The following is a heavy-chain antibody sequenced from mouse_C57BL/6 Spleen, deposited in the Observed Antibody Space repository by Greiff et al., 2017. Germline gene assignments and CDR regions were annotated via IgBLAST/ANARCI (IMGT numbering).Heavy chain of an antibody. V-gene: IGHV5-9-1*02. CDR1: GFTFSSYA. Sequence: EVHLVESGEGLVKPGGSLKLSCAASGFTFSSYAMSWVRQTPEKRLEWVAYISSGGDYIYYADTVKGRVTISRDNARNTLYLQMSSLKSEDTAMYYCTRDAPPYYGSSYFDVWGTGTTVTVSS. D-gene: IGHD1-1*01. CDR2: ISSGGDYI. CDR3: TRDAPPYYGSSYFDV. J-gene: IGHJ1*03.